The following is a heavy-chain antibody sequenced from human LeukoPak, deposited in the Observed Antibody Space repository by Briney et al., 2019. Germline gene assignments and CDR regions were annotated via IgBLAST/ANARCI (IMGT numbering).Heavy chain of an antibody. D-gene: IGHD3-22*01. CDR2: ISAYNGNT. J-gene: IGHJ4*02. CDR3: AREPMRDYYDSSGYFDY. CDR1: GYTFTGYY. V-gene: IGHV1-18*04. Sequence: GASVKVSCKASGYTFTGYYMHWVRQAPGQGLEWMGWISAYNGNTNYAQKLQGRVTMTTDTSTSTAYMELRSLRSDDTAVYYCAREPMRDYYDSSGYFDYWGQGTLVTVSS.